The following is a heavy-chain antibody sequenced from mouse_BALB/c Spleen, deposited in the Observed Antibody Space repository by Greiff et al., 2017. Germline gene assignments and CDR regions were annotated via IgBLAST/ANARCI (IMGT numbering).Heavy chain of an antibody. CDR2: IRTYYGDA. D-gene: IGHD1-1*01. V-gene: IGHV1S137*01. Sequence: QVQLQQSGAELVRPGVSVKISCKGSGYTFTDYAMHWVKQSHAKSLEWIGVIRTYYGDANYNQKFKGKATMTEDKSSSTAYMKLARLTSEESAIYYCARSYDSGRFAYWGQGTLVTVSA. CDR3: ARSYDSGRFAY. J-gene: IGHJ3*01. CDR1: GYTFTDYA.